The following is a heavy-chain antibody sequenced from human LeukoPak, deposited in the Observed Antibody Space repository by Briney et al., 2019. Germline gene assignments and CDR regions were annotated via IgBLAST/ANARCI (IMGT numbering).Heavy chain of an antibody. D-gene: IGHD4-11*01. V-gene: IGHV3-21*05. CDR1: GSTFSRHS. Sequence: SGGSLSLSCAASGSTFSRHSMNWVRQAPGKGLVWGSYISSGSSYIYYADSVKGRFTISRDNAENSLYLQMNSLRGEDTAVYYCARGGLNYADASDIWGQGTMVTVSS. CDR3: ARGGLNYADASDI. J-gene: IGHJ3*02. CDR2: ISSGSSYI.